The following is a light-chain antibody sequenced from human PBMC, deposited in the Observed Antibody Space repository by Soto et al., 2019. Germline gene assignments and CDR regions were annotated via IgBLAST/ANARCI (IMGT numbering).Light chain of an antibody. CDR2: AAS. J-gene: IGKJ4*01. V-gene: IGKV1-39*01. CDR1: QSIGDN. CDR3: QQSFNTPPT. Sequence: DIPMTQSPSSLSASVGDRVTITCRASQSIGDNLNWYQQKPGTAPNLLIYAASSLQSGVPSRFSGSGSGTDFNLTISNLQPEDFVTYFCQQSFNTPPTFGGGNKVEIK.